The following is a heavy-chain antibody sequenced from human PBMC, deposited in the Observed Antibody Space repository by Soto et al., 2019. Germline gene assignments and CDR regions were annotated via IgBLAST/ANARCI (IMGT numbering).Heavy chain of an antibody. V-gene: IGHV3-23*04. Sequence: QLVESGGGLQNPGGSLRLSCAASGFIFSSYAMSWVRQAPGKGLVWVAVISGSGGGTFYADSVRGRFIISRDNSNNTLYLQMNSLGAEDTAIYYCAKGGYTGHDTPIFYYYHGMDVWGQGTTVTVSS. J-gene: IGHJ6*02. CDR1: GFIFSSYA. CDR2: ISGSGGGT. D-gene: IGHD3-16*02. CDR3: AKGGYTGHDTPIFYYYHGMDV.